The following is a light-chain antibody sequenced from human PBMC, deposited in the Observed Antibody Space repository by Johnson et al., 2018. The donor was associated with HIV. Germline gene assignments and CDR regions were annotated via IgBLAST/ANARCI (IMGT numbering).Light chain of an antibody. CDR2: DNN. Sequence: QSVLTQPPSVSAAPGQKVTISCSGSSSNIGNNYVSWYQQLPGTAPKLLIYDNNKRPSGLPARFSGSKSGTSATLGITGLPTGDEADYYCGTWDSSLSAGRVFGTGTKVTVL. V-gene: IGLV1-51*01. J-gene: IGLJ1*01. CDR1: SSNIGNNY. CDR3: GTWDSSLSAGRV.